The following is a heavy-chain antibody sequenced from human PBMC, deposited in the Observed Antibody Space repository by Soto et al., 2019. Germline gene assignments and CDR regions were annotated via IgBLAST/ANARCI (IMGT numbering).Heavy chain of an antibody. CDR3: GRVGVDTARVTLFDY. V-gene: IGHV1-8*01. D-gene: IGHD5-18*01. J-gene: IGHJ4*02. CDR1: GYTFTSYD. Sequence: ASVKVSCTASGYTFTSYDINWVRQATGQGLEWMGWMNPNSGNTGYAQKFQGRVTMTRNTSISTAYMELSSLRSEDTAVYYCGRVGVDTARVTLFDYWGQGTLVTVSS. CDR2: MNPNSGNT.